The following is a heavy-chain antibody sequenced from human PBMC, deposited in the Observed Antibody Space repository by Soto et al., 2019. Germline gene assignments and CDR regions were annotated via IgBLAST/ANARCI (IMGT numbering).Heavy chain of an antibody. J-gene: IGHJ4*02. V-gene: IGHV5-51*01. CDR3: ARAYTRGYYPYYFDY. Sequence: PGESLKISCKGSGYSFSRYWIGWVRQMPGKGLEWMGIIYPGDSYTRYSPSFQGQVSISADTSISTAYLQWSSLKASDTATYYCARAYTRGYYPYYFDYWGQGSPVTVSS. CDR2: IYPGDSYT. D-gene: IGHD6-25*01. CDR1: GYSFSRYW.